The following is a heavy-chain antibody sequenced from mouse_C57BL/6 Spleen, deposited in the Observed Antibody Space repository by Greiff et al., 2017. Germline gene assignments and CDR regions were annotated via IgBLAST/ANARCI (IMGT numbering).Heavy chain of an antibody. Sequence: QVQLQQSGPELVKPGASVKISCKASGYAFSSSWMNWVKQRPGKGLEWIGRIYPGDGDTNYNGKFKGKATLTADKSSSTAYMQLSSLTSEDSAVXFCARSGYPFAYWGQGTLVTVSA. CDR1: GYAFSSSW. D-gene: IGHD1-2*01. CDR2: IYPGDGDT. CDR3: ARSGYPFAY. V-gene: IGHV1-82*01. J-gene: IGHJ3*01.